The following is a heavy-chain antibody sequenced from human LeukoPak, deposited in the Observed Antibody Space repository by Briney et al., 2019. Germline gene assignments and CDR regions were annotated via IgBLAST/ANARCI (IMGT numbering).Heavy chain of an antibody. CDR2: ISSSSSYI. CDR3: AKGGGSGWYCSIH. J-gene: IGHJ4*02. D-gene: IGHD6-19*01. Sequence: GGSLRLXCAASGFTFSSYSMNWVRQAPGKGLEWVSSISSSSSYIYYADSVKGRFTISRDNSKNTLYLQMNSLRAEDTAVYYCAKGGGSGWYCSIHWGQGTLVTVSS. V-gene: IGHV3-21*04. CDR1: GFTFSSYS.